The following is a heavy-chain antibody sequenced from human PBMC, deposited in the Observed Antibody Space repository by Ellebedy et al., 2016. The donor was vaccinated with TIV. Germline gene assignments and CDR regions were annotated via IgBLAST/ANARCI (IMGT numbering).Heavy chain of an antibody. CDR3: ARGPCIVEVVGATQGYYYYMDV. J-gene: IGHJ6*03. V-gene: IGHV4-34*01. CDR1: GGSFSGYH. D-gene: IGHD2-15*01. CDR2: IIHSGGT. Sequence: GSLRLSCAAKGGSFSGYHWSWIRQAPGKGLEWIGEIIHSGGTNYNPSLESRVTISVDPSKTQISLKLRSVTAADTAVYYCARGPCIVEVVGATQGYYYYMDVWGKGTTVTVS.